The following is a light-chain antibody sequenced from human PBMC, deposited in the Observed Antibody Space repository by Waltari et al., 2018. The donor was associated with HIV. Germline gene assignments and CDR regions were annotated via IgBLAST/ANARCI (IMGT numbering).Light chain of an antibody. CDR1: QSVGNS. V-gene: IGKV3-11*01. Sequence: ENVLTQSPVTLSLSPGERATLSCRASQSVGNSLSWYQQKPGQAPRLLIYDASNRATGVPARFSGGGSGTDFTLTINSLGPEDFAVYYCQQRNNWPYTFGQGTKLEI. CDR2: DAS. J-gene: IGKJ2*01. CDR3: QQRNNWPYT.